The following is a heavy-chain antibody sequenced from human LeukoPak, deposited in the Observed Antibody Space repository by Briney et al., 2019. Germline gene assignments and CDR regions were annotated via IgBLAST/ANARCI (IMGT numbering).Heavy chain of an antibody. CDR2: IYYSGST. D-gene: IGHD1-26*01. CDR3: ARGRWELGFWWDY. V-gene: IGHV4-39*07. J-gene: IGHJ4*02. CDR1: GGSISSSSYY. Sequence: SEALSLTCTVSGGSISSSSYYWGWIRQPPGKGLEWIGSIYYSGSTNYNPSLRSRVTISVDKSKNQFSLKLSSVTAADTAVYYCARGRWELGFWWDYWGQGTLVTVSS.